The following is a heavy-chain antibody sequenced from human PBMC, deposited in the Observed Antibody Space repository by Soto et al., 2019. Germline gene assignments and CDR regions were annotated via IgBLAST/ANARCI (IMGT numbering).Heavy chain of an antibody. J-gene: IGHJ6*02. V-gene: IGHV1-2*04. CDR1: GYTFTGYY. Sequence: ASVKVSCKASGYTFTGYYMHWVRQAPGQGLEWMGWINPNSGGTNYAQKFQGWVTMTRDTSISTAYMELSRLRSDDTAVYYCARDLTPYSPFHYYYYYGMDVWGQGTTVTVSS. CDR3: ARDLTPYSPFHYYYYYGMDV. CDR2: INPNSGGT. D-gene: IGHD5-18*01.